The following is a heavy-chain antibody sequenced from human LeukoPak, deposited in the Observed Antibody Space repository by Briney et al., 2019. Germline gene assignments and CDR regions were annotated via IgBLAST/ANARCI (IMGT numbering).Heavy chain of an antibody. V-gene: IGHV3-30*18. CDR1: GFTFSSYT. J-gene: IGHJ4*02. CDR3: AKDRGYCSGGSCYAAYYFDY. CDR2: ISYDGSNK. D-gene: IGHD2-15*01. Sequence: PGGSLRLSCAASGFTFSSYTMNWVRQAPGKGLEWVAVISYDGSNKYYADSVKGRFTISRDNSKNTLYLQMNSLRAEDTAVYYCAKDRGYCSGGSCYAAYYFDYWGQGTLVTVSS.